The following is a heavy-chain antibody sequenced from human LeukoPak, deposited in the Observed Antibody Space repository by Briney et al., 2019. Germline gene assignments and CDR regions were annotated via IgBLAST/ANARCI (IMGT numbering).Heavy chain of an antibody. CDR1: GFTFSDYY. CDR2: ISSSGSII. V-gene: IGHV3-11*01. Sequence: GGSLRLSCAASGFTFSDYYMSWIRQAPGKGLGWGSYISSSGSIIYYADSVKGRFTISRDNAKNSLYLQMNSLRVEDTAVYYCGRDYSDWNYDFDYWGQGTLVTVSS. J-gene: IGHJ4*02. CDR3: GRDYSDWNYDFDY. D-gene: IGHD1-7*01.